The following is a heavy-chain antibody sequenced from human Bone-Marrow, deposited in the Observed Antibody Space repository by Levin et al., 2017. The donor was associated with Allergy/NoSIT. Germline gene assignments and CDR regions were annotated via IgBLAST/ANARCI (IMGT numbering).Heavy chain of an antibody. Sequence: SQTLSLTCTVSGGSISSYYWSWIRQPPGKGLEWIGYIYYSGSTNYNPSLKSRVTISVDTSKNQFSLKLSSVTAADTAVYYCARRFSYGSLADNWFDPWGQGTLVTVSS. V-gene: IGHV4-59*01. CDR2: IYYSGST. CDR1: GGSISSYY. CDR3: ARRFSYGSLADNWFDP. D-gene: IGHD5-18*01. J-gene: IGHJ5*02.